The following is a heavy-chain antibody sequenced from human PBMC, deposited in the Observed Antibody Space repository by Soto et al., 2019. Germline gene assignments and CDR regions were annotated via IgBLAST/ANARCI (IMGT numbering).Heavy chain of an antibody. D-gene: IGHD3-10*01. CDR2: VYYSGST. J-gene: IGHJ4*02. Sequence: SETLSLTCAVSGYSISSCYYWGWIRQPPGKGLEWIGCVYYSGSTYYNPSLKSRVTISVDTSKRQFSLRLSSVTAADAAIYYCARDGYDGSGSPYPAYWGPGTQVTVSS. CDR1: GYSISSCYY. V-gene: IGHV4-38-2*02. CDR3: ARDGYDGSGSPYPAY.